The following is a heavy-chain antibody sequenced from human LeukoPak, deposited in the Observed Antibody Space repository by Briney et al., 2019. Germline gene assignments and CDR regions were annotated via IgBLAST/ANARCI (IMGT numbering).Heavy chain of an antibody. Sequence: GGSLRLSCAASGFTFSTYNMNWVRQAPGKGLEWVSSISSSSNYIYYADSMKGRFTISRDNAKNSLYLQMNSLRAEDTAVYYCARGPYSSNWYVDYWGQGTLVTVAS. D-gene: IGHD6-13*01. V-gene: IGHV3-21*01. J-gene: IGHJ4*02. CDR2: ISSSSNYI. CDR1: GFTFSTYN. CDR3: ARGPYSSNWYVDY.